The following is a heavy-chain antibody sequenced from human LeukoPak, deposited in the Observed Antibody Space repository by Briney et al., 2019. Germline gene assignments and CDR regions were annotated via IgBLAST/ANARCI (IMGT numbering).Heavy chain of an antibody. V-gene: IGHV3-30*18. CDR3: AKDMRCSSTSCYKDYYGMDV. D-gene: IGHD2-2*02. CDR2: ISYDGSNK. J-gene: IGHJ6*02. CDR1: GLTFSSYG. Sequence: GRSLRLSCAASGLTFSSYGMHWVRQAPGKGLEWVAVISYDGSNKYYADSVKGRFTISRDNSKNTLYLQMNSLRAEDTAVYYCAKDMRCSSTSCYKDYYGMDVWGQGTTVTVSS.